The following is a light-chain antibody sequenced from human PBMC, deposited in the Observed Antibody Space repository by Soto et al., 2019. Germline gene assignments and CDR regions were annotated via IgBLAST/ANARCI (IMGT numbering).Light chain of an antibody. CDR2: GAS. J-gene: IGKJ1*01. CDR3: QQYGSSGT. Sequence: LTQSPCILSLSPGERATLSCRASQSISSGYLAWYRQKPGQAPRLLIYGASNRATGIPDRFSGSGSGTDFTLTISRLEPEDFAVYYCQQYGSSGTFGQGTKVDIK. V-gene: IGKV3-20*01. CDR1: QSISSGY.